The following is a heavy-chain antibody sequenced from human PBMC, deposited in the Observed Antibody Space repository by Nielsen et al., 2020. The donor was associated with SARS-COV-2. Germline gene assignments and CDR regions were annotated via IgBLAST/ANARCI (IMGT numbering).Heavy chain of an antibody. CDR2: ISYDGSNK. Sequence: GGSLRLSCAASGFTFSSYGMHWVRQAPGKGLEWVAVISYDGSNKYYADSVKGRFTISRDNSKNTLYLQMNSLRAEDTAVYYCAKVGGATPFDYWGQGTLVTVSS. CDR3: AKVGGATPFDY. V-gene: IGHV3-30*18. D-gene: IGHD1-26*01. J-gene: IGHJ4*02. CDR1: GFTFSSYG.